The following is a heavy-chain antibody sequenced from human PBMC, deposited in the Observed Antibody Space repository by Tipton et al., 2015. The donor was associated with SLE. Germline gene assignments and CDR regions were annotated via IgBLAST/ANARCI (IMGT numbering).Heavy chain of an antibody. D-gene: IGHD6-19*01. Sequence: TLSLTCTVSGGSVSSGSYYWSWIRQPPGKGLEWIGYIYYSGSTNYNPSLKSRVTISVDTSKNQFSLKLSSVTAADTAVYYCARVAEAGTQYWYLDLWGRGTLVTVAS. CDR3: ARVAEAGTQYWYLDL. CDR2: IYYSGST. V-gene: IGHV4-61*01. CDR1: GGSVSSGSYY. J-gene: IGHJ2*01.